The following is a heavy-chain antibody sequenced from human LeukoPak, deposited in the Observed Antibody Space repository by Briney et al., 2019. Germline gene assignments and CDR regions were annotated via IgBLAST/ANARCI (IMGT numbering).Heavy chain of an antibody. CDR3: ARARATGDCSSSSCWGMGWFDP. J-gene: IGHJ5*02. Sequence: VASVRVSCKASGYIFANYGITWVRQAPGQGLEWMGWITPYNGDTYYAQRLQGRVTMTTDTSTSTAYMEVRSLRSDDTAVYYCARARATGDCSSSSCWGMGWFDPWGQGTLVTVSS. CDR1: GYIFANYG. V-gene: IGHV1-18*01. D-gene: IGHD2-2*01. CDR2: ITPYNGDT.